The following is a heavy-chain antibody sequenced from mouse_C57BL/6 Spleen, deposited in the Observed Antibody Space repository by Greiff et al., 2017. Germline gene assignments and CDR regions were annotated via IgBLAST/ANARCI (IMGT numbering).Heavy chain of an antibody. V-gene: IGHV1-64*01. CDR2: IHPNSGST. J-gene: IGHJ4*01. D-gene: IGHD1-1*01. CDR3: ARVYGSSYSFYAMDY. CDR1: GYTFTSYW. Sequence: QVQLQQPGAELVKPGASVKLSCKASGYTFTSYWMHWVKQRPGQGLEWIGMIHPNSGSTNYNEKFKSKATLTVDKSSSTAYMQLSSLTSEDSAVYYCARVYGSSYSFYAMDYWGQGTSVTVSS.